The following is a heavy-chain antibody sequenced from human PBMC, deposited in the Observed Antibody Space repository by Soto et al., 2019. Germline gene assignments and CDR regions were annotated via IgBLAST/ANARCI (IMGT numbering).Heavy chain of an antibody. V-gene: IGHV5-51*01. CDR2: IYPGDSDT. Sequence: PGESLKISCKGSGYTFSNCWIGWVRQMPGKGLEWMGIIYPGDSDTKYSPSFEGHVTISADKSITTAYLQWSSLKASDTAMYYCARAGDSSGYFRFDPWGQGTLVTVSS. CDR1: GYTFSNCW. CDR3: ARAGDSSGYFRFDP. D-gene: IGHD3-22*01. J-gene: IGHJ5*02.